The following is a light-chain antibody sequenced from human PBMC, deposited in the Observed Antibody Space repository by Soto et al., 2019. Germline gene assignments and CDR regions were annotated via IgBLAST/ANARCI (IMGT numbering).Light chain of an antibody. V-gene: IGKV3-20*01. J-gene: IGKJ4*02. CDR3: EQYNNWPPLT. CDR1: QSVSSSY. Sequence: EIVLTQSPGTLSLSPGERATLSCRASQSVSSSYLAWYQQKPGQAPRLLIYGASSRATGIPDRFSGSGSGTDFTLTIRRLEPEDFAVDYCEQYNNWPPLTFGGGTKVEIK. CDR2: GAS.